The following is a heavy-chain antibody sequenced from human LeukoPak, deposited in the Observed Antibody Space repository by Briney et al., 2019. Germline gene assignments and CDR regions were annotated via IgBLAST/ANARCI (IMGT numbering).Heavy chain of an antibody. Sequence: QVQLVESGGGVVQPGRSLRLSCAASGFTFSGYGMHWVRQAPGKGLEWVAVISYNGDNKHYAESVKGRFTISRDNSKNTLDLQMNSLSPEDTAVYHCAKAAGKYYTSGSYSFDYWGQGTLVTVSS. D-gene: IGHD3-10*01. J-gene: IGHJ4*02. CDR2: ISYNGDNK. CDR1: GFTFSGYG. V-gene: IGHV3-30*18. CDR3: AKAAGKYYTSGSYSFDY.